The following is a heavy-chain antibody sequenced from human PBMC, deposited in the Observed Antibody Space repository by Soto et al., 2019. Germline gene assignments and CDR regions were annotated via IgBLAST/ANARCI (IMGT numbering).Heavy chain of an antibody. Sequence: GGSLRLSCAASGFTFRFYAMSWVRQAPGKGLEWVSGISGSGGTTYYADSVKGRFTISRDNSKNTLSLQMNSLRAEDTAVYYCAKDGPHFGLGNYWVWFDYWGQGTLVTVSS. D-gene: IGHD3-10*01. CDR1: GFTFRFYA. CDR3: AKDGPHFGLGNYWVWFDY. V-gene: IGHV3-23*01. CDR2: ISGSGGTT. J-gene: IGHJ4*02.